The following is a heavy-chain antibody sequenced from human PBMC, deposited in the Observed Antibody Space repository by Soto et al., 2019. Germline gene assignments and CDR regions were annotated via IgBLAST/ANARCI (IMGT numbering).Heavy chain of an antibody. J-gene: IGHJ4*02. D-gene: IGHD3-22*01. CDR1: GYTFTSYY. CDR3: ARTYESSPFFDY. Sequence: ASVKVSCKASGYTFTSYYMHWVRQAPGQGLEWMGIINPSSGSTSYAQKFQGRDTKTRDTSTSTVYMELSSLRSEDTAVYYCARTYESSPFFDYWGQGTRVTVSS. CDR2: INPSSGST. V-gene: IGHV1-46*01.